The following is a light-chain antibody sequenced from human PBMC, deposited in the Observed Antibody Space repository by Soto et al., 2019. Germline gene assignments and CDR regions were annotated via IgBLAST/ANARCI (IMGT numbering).Light chain of an antibody. J-gene: IGKJ1*01. Sequence: EIVLTQSPGTLSLSPGERATLSCRASQSVSTRSLAWYQQKPGQAPRLLISGASSRAADIPSRFSGSGSRTEFTLTITSLQPEDAATYYCQQYNTYLTWTFGQGTKVDIK. V-gene: IGKV3-20*01. CDR1: QSVSTRS. CDR2: GAS. CDR3: QQYNTYLTWT.